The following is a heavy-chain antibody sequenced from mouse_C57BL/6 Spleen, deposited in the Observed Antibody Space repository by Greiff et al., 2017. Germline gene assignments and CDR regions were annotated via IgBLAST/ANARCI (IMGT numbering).Heavy chain of an antibody. D-gene: IGHD1-1*01. CDR1: GYAFSSYW. J-gene: IGHJ1*03. CDR3: ARGPLITTVKEDWYFDV. Sequence: LVESGAELVKPGASVKISCKASGYAFSSYWMNWVKQRPGKGLEWIGQIYPGDGDTNYNGKFKGKATLTADKSSSTAYMQLSSLTSEDSAVYFCARGPLITTVKEDWYFDVWGTGTTVTVSS. V-gene: IGHV1-80*01. CDR2: IYPGDGDT.